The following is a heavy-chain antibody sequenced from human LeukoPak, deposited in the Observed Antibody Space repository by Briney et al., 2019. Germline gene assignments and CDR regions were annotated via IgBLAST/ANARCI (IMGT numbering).Heavy chain of an antibody. CDR1: GYTFSTYY. J-gene: IGHJ4*02. V-gene: IGHV1-46*01. CDR3: TRGARRSASGDYFDY. Sequence: GASVKVSCKASGYTFSTYYMHWVRQAPGQGLEWMRIINPNGGSTKYAQKFQGRVTMTRDMSTSTVYMDLSSLRSEDTAVYYCTRGARRSASGDYFDYWGQGTLVTVSS. D-gene: IGHD6-25*01. CDR2: INPNGGST.